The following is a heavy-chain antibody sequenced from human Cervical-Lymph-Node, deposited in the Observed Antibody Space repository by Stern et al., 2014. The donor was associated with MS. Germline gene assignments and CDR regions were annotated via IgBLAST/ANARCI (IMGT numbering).Heavy chain of an antibody. CDR1: GYTFTTYY. CDR2: INPSGGST. D-gene: IGHD2-8*01. J-gene: IGHJ6*02. V-gene: IGHV1-46*01. CDR3: AREGAGPRLGVRDV. Sequence: QVQLVQSGAEVKKPGASVKVSCKASGYTFTTYYMHWVRQAPGQGLEWMGIINPSGGSTSYAPKFQGRVTMTRDTSTGTVYMELGSRRSENTAVYYGAREGAGPRLGVRDVGGQGTTVPVS.